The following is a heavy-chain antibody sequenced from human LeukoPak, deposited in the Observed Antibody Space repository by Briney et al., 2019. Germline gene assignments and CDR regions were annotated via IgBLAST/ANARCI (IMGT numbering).Heavy chain of an antibody. V-gene: IGHV1-69*04. CDR3: ARATGTAGTAFDY. Sequence: GSSVKVSCKASGGTFSSYAISWVRQAPGQGLEWMGRIIPILGIANYAQKFQGRVTITADKSTSTAYMELSSLRSEDTAVYYCARATGTAGTAFDYWGQGTLVTVSS. D-gene: IGHD6-13*01. J-gene: IGHJ4*02. CDR2: IIPILGIA. CDR1: GGTFSSYA.